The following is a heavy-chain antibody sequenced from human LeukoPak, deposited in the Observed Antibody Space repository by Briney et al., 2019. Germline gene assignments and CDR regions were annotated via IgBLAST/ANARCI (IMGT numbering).Heavy chain of an antibody. J-gene: IGHJ4*02. Sequence: PGGSLRLSCAASGFLFSSYAIIWVRQAPGKGLEWVSSISGNGQYIFYRDSLKGRFTISRDNAKNSVYLQMDNLRVEDTALYYCARDRLYGDYDSNFDFWGQGTLVAVSS. CDR3: ARDRLYGDYDSNFDF. CDR2: ISGNGQYI. D-gene: IGHD4-17*01. V-gene: IGHV3-21*06. CDR1: GFLFSSYA.